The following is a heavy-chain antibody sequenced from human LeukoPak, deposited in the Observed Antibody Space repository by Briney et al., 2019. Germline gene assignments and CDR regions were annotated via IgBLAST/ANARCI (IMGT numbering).Heavy chain of an antibody. D-gene: IGHD1-26*01. CDR1: GGSISSYY. CDR3: ATTTSGGDAFDI. V-gene: IGHV4-59*03. J-gene: IGHJ3*02. CDR2: IYYSGST. Sequence: SETLSLTCTVSGGSISSYYWSWIRQPPGKGLEWIGYIYYSGSTNYNPSLKSRVTISVDTSKNQFSLKLSSVTAADTAVYYCATTTSGGDAFDIWGQGTMVTVSS.